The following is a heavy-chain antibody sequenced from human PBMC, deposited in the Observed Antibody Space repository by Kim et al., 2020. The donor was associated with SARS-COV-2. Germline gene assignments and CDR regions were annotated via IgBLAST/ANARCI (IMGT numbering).Heavy chain of an antibody. CDR1: GFTFSSYG. J-gene: IGHJ5*02. V-gene: IGHV3-33*01. CDR3: ARAWREGFDP. CDR2: IWYDGSNK. D-gene: IGHD1-26*01. Sequence: GGSLRLSCAASGFTFSSYGMHWVRQAPGKGLEWVAVIWYDGSNKYYADSVKGRFTISRDNSKNTLYLQMNSLGAEDTAVDFCARAWREGFDPWGQGTLVTVSS.